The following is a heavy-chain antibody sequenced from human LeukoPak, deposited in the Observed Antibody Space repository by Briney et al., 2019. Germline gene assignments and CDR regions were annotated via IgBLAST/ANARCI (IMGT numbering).Heavy chain of an antibody. D-gene: IGHD3-22*01. V-gene: IGHV5-51*01. J-gene: IGHJ3*02. CDR3: ARLLYYFDSSGYYYAPKAFDI. CDR2: IYPDDSDT. Sequence: GESLKISCKGSGYIFTTYWIGWVRQMPGKGLEWMGIIYPDDSDTRYSPSFQGQVTISADKSINTAYLQWSSLEASDTAMYYCARLLYYFDSSGYYYAPKAFDIWGQGTMVTVSS. CDR1: GYIFTTYW.